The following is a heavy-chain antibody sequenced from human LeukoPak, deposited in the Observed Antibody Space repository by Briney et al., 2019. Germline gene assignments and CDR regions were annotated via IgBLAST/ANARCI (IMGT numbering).Heavy chain of an antibody. Sequence: PGGSLRLSCAASGFTFSSYGMHWVRQAPGKGLEWVAVIWYDGSNKYYADSVKGRFTISRDNSKNTLYLQMNSLRAEDTAVYYCARELISTTWRGNRSYFDLWGCGTLVTVSS. CDR2: IWYDGSNK. D-gene: IGHD1-1*01. CDR3: ARELISTTWRGNRSYFDL. CDR1: GFTFSSYG. V-gene: IGHV3-33*01. J-gene: IGHJ2*01.